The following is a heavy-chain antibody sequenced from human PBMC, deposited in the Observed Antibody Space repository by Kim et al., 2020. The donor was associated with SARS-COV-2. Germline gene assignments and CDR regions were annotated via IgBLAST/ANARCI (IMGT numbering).Heavy chain of an antibody. CDR3: ARELLWFGETNWYFDL. J-gene: IGHJ2*01. Sequence: GGSLRLSCAASGFAFSDHDMDWVRQAPGKGLEWVGRTRRKVNSYTTQYAASVKGRFTISRDDSKNSLYLQMNSLQTEDTAVYFCARELLWFGETNWYFDLWGRGTLVTVSS. CDR1: GFAFSDHD. D-gene: IGHD3-10*01. CDR2: TRRKVNSYTT. V-gene: IGHV3-72*01.